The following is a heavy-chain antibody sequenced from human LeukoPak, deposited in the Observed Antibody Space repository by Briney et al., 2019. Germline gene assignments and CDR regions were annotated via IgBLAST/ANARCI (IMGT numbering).Heavy chain of an antibody. CDR3: ARVILPTYYMDV. V-gene: IGHV3-23*01. CDR2: ISASGAIT. J-gene: IGHJ6*03. Sequence: GGSLRLSCSASGFTFSSYAMSWVRQAPGKGLEWVSGISASGAITYYADSVKGRFTVSRDNSKNTLYLQMNSLRAEDTAVYYCARVILPTYYMDVWGKGTTVTISS. CDR1: GFTFSSYA. D-gene: IGHD3/OR15-3a*01.